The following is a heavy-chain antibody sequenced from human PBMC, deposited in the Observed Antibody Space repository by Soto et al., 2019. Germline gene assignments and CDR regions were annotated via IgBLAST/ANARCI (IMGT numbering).Heavy chain of an antibody. CDR2: TYYRSKWYN. CDR1: GDSVSSNSAA. V-gene: IGHV6-1*01. Sequence: SQTLSLTCAISGDSVSSNSAAWNWIRQSPSRGPEWLGRTYYRSKWYNDYAVSVKSRITINPDTSKNQFSLQLNSVTPEDTAVYYCARDSSCSSTSCYVSYYYYYMDVWGKGTTVTVSS. D-gene: IGHD2-2*01. J-gene: IGHJ6*03. CDR3: ARDSSCSSTSCYVSYYYYYMDV.